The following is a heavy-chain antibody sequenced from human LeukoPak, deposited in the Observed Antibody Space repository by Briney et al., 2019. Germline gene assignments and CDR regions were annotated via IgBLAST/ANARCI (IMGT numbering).Heavy chain of an antibody. D-gene: IGHD2-2*01. CDR2: ISSRSSYI. J-gene: IGHJ2*01. CDR1: GFTFSYYS. Sequence: PGGSLRLSCSASGFTFSYYSMNWVRQAPGKGLEWVSSISSRSSYIYYEDSLKGRFTISRDNAKNSLYLQMTGLRVEDTAMYFRARDLGDIVLEPPSIHFDLWGRGTLVTVSP. CDR3: ARDLGDIVLEPPSIHFDL. V-gene: IGHV3-21*01.